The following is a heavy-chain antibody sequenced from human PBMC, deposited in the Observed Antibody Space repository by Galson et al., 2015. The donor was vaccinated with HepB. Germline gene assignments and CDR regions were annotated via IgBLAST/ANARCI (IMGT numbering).Heavy chain of an antibody. CDR3: ATHRTYGDYGLYYFDY. V-gene: IGHV1-24*01. Sequence: SGYTLTELSMHWVRQAPGKGLEWMGGFDPDDGETIYAQKFQGRVTMTEDTSTDTAYMELSSLRSEDTAVYYCATHRTYGDYGLYYFDYWGQGTLVTVSS. CDR2: FDPDDGET. D-gene: IGHD4-17*01. J-gene: IGHJ4*02. CDR1: GYTLTELS.